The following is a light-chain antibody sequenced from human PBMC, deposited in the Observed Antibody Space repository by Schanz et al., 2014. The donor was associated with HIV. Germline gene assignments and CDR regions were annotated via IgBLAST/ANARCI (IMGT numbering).Light chain of an antibody. CDR3: QSYDSSLSGSV. CDR2: GNS. Sequence: QSVLTQPPSVSGAPGQRVTISCTGSSSNIGAGYDVHWYQQLPGTAPKLLIYGNSNRPSGVPDRFSGSKSGTVGSLAISGLQSDDEADYYCQSYDSSLSGSVFGGGTKLTVL. J-gene: IGLJ3*02. CDR1: SSNIGAGYD. V-gene: IGLV1-40*01.